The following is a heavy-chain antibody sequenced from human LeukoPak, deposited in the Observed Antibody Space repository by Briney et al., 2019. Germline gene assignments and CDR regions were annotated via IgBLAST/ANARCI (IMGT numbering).Heavy chain of an antibody. CDR1: GGSISISSYF. CDR2: IYYSGST. D-gene: IGHD3-16*02. V-gene: IGHV4-39*01. CDR3: ASHYDYVWGSYRYTPDY. Sequence: SETLSLTCTVSGGSISISSYFWGWIRQPPGKGVEWIGSIYYSGSTYYNPSLKSRVNISVDTSKNQFSLKLSSVTAADTAVYYCASHYDYVWGSYRYTPDYWDQGTLVAVSS. J-gene: IGHJ4*02.